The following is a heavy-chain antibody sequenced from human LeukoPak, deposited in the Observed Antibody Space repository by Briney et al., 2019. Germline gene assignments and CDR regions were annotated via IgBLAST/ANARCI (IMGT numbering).Heavy chain of an antibody. CDR3: VRDHYYDSSAYTFRH. CDR1: GASISGSSDY. J-gene: IGHJ1*01. CDR2: VYYSGST. D-gene: IGHD3-22*01. Sequence: SETLSLTCSVSGASISGSSDYWGCIRQPPGKGLECIGYVYYSGSTSYNPSLKSRVTISVDTSKNQFSLKLSSVTAADTAVYYCVRDHYYDSSAYTFRHWGQGTLVTVSS. V-gene: IGHV4-61*01.